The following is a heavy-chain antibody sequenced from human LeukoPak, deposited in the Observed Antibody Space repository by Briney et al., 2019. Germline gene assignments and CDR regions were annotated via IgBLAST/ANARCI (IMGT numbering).Heavy chain of an antibody. CDR1: GFTFGDYA. CDR2: IRSKAYGGTT. Sequence: GGSLRLSRTASGFTFGDYAMSWVRQAPGKGLEWEGFIRSKAYGGTTEYAASVKGRFTISRDDSKSIAYLQMNSLKTEDTAVYYCTRDSIVATIFSDYWGQGTLVTVSS. V-gene: IGHV3-49*04. CDR3: TRDSIVATIFSDY. D-gene: IGHD5-12*01. J-gene: IGHJ4*02.